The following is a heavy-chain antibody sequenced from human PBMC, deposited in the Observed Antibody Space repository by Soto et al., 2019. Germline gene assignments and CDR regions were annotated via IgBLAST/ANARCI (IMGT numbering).Heavy chain of an antibody. Sequence: GGSLRLSCAASGFTFSSDPMSWVRQAPGKGLEWVSAISGSGGSTYYADSVKGRFTISRDNSKNTLYLQMNSLRAEDTAVYYYAKVPGYSSSWPERYFDYWGQGT. CDR2: ISGSGGST. CDR3: AKVPGYSSSWPERYFDY. J-gene: IGHJ4*02. D-gene: IGHD6-13*01. CDR1: GFTFSSDP. V-gene: IGHV3-23*01.